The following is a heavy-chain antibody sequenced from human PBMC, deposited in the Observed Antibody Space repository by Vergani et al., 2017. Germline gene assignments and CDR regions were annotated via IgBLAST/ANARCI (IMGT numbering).Heavy chain of an antibody. D-gene: IGHD3-16*01. CDR3: ARDTFPDYGMDV. V-gene: IGHV1-69*08. CDR1: GGTFSSYT. CDR2: IIPILGIA. Sequence: QVQLVQSGAEVKKPGSSVKDSCKASGGTFSSYTISWVRQAPGQGLEWMGRIIPILGIANYAQKFQGRVTITADKSTSTAYMGLSSLRSEDTAVYYCARDTFPDYGMDVWGQGTTVTVSS. J-gene: IGHJ6*02.